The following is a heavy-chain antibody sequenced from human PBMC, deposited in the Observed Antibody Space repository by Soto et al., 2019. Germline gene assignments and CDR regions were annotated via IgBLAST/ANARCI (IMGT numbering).Heavy chain of an antibody. D-gene: IGHD3-22*01. J-gene: IGHJ4*02. CDR3: ASTYYYDSSGYYMVWYFDY. CDR2: IYYSGST. V-gene: IGHV4-59*01. Sequence: PETLSLTCTVSGGSISSYYWSWIRQPPGKGLEWIGYIYYSGSTNYNPSLKSRVTISVDTSKNQFSLKLSSVTAADTAVYYCASTYYYDSSGYYMVWYFDYWGQGTLVTVSS. CDR1: GGSISSYY.